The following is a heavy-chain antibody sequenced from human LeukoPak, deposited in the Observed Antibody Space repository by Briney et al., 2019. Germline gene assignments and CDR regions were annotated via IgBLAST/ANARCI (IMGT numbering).Heavy chain of an antibody. V-gene: IGHV1-18*01. J-gene: IGHJ4*02. CDR1: GYTFTSFG. D-gene: IGHD3-16*01. Sequence: ASVKVSCKASGYTFTSFGITWVRQAPGQGLEWMGYISAYNGDTNYAQKLQGRVTMTTDTSTSTAYMELRSLRSDDTAVYYCARDLGSQRSYYDYVWGSYYYFDYWGQGTLVTVSS. CDR2: ISAYNGDT. CDR3: ARDLGSQRSYYDYVWGSYYYFDY.